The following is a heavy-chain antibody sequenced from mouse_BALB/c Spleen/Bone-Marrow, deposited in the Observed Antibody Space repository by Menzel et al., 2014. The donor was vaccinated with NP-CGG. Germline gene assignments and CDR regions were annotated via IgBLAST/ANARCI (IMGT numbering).Heavy chain of an antibody. Sequence: EVQRVESGGGLVQPGGSLKLSCAASGFTFXSYGMSWVRQTPDKRLELVATINSNGGSTYYPDSVKGRFTISRDNAKNTLYLQMSSLKSEDTAMYYCARIWAYYAMDYWGQGTSVTVSS. J-gene: IGHJ4*01. D-gene: IGHD4-1*01. CDR2: INSNGGST. CDR1: GFTFXSYG. CDR3: ARIWAYYAMDY. V-gene: IGHV5-6-3*01.